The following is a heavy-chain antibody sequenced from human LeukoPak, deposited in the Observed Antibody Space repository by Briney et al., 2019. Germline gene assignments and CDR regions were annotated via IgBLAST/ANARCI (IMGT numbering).Heavy chain of an antibody. V-gene: IGHV3-66*02. CDR3: ARNIVVVTAVIDY. J-gene: IGHJ4*02. CDR2: IYSGGST. Sequence: PGGSLRLSCAASGFTVSSNYMSWVRQAPGKGLEWVSVIYSGGSTYYADSVKGRFTISRDNSKNTLYLQMNSLRAEDTAVYYCARNIVVVTAVIDYWGQGTLVTVSS. D-gene: IGHD2-21*02. CDR1: GFTVSSNY.